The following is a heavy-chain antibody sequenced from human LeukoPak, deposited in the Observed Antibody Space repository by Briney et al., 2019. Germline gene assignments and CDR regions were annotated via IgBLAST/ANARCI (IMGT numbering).Heavy chain of an antibody. J-gene: IGHJ5*02. CDR3: AGRLLVGWFDP. Sequence: ASVKVSCKASGYTFTSYYMHWVRQAPGQGLEWMGIINPSGGSTSYAQKFQGRVTMTRVTSTSTVYMEQSSLRSEDTAVYYCAGRLLVGWFDPWGQGTLVTVSS. CDR2: INPSGGST. V-gene: IGHV1-46*01. CDR1: GYTFTSYY. D-gene: IGHD2-8*02.